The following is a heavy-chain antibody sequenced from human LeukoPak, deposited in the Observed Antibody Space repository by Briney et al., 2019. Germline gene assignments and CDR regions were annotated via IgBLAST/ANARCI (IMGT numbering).Heavy chain of an antibody. V-gene: IGHV3-33*08. CDR2: IWYDGSNK. CDR1: GFTFSNIW. Sequence: GGSLRLSCAASGFTFSNIWMTWVRQAPGKGLEWVAVIWYDGSNKYYADSVKGRFTVSRDNSKNTLYLQMDSLRAEDTAVYYCARFLTAGSGSHSDSWGPGTLVTVSS. J-gene: IGHJ4*02. CDR3: ARFLTAGSGSHSDS. D-gene: IGHD3-10*01.